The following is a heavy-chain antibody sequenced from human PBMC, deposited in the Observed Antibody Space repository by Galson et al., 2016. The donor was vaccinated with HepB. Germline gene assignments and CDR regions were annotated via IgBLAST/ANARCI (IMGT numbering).Heavy chain of an antibody. V-gene: IGHV3-30*18. CDR2: ISYDGTNK. CDR3: AKARGWYFPDALDI. D-gene: IGHD6-19*01. CDR1: GITFSNYD. J-gene: IGHJ3*02. Sequence: SLRLSCAASGITFSNYDMHWVRQPPGKGLEWVAVISYDGTNKYYADSVKGRLTISRDSSKNPLYLQMNSLRAEDTALYFCAKARGWYFPDALDIWGQGTMVTVSS.